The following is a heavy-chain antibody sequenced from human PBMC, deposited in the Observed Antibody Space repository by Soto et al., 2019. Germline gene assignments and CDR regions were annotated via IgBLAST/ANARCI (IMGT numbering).Heavy chain of an antibody. D-gene: IGHD3-22*01. V-gene: IGHV3-23*04. Sequence: EVQLVESGGGLVQPGGSLRLSCAASGFTFSSYAMSWVRQAPGKGLEWVSALSGSGDSTYYADSVKGRFIVSRDNSKNRLYLQMNSLRAEDTAVFHCAIGGYFAAFDIWGQGTMVTVSS. CDR1: GFTFSSYA. J-gene: IGHJ3*02. CDR2: LSGSGDST. CDR3: AIGGYFAAFDI.